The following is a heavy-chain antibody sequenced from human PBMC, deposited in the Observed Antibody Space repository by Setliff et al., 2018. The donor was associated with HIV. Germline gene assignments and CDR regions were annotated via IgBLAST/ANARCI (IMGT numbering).Heavy chain of an antibody. J-gene: IGHJ4*02. Sequence: PSETLSLTCAVYGESFSGFYWTWIRQPPGKGLEWIGDINHRGSTNYNPSLKSRVTVSVDTSKNQFSLKLGSVTAADTAVYYCARESPSSSWFYFDFWGQGTLVTVSS. V-gene: IGHV4-34*01. CDR2: INHRGST. CDR3: ARESPSSSWFYFDF. D-gene: IGHD6-13*01. CDR1: GESFSGFY.